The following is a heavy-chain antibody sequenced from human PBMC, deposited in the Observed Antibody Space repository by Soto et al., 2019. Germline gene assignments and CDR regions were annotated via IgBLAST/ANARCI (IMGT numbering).Heavy chain of an antibody. CDR2: IYYSGST. CDR3: AKSGSYYYYYYGMDV. D-gene: IGHD3-10*01. J-gene: IGHJ6*02. V-gene: IGHV4-59*08. Sequence: PSETLSLTCTVSGGSISSYYWSWIRQPPGKGLEWIGYIYYSGSTNYNPSLKSRVTISVDTSKNQFSLKLSSVTAADTAVYYCAKSGSYYYYYYGMDVWGQGTTVTVSS. CDR1: GGSISSYY.